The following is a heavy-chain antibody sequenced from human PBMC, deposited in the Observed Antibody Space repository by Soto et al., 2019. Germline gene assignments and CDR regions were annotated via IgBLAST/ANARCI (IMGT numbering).Heavy chain of an antibody. J-gene: IGHJ4*02. CDR1: GEGFDSYA. Sequence: GASVKVSCAASGEGFDSYARRWVRQAPGQRLEWMGWINAGNGNTKYSQKFQDRVTITRDTSASTAYMELSSLRSGDTAVYYCAKERTAKAANENDYWGQGILVSVSS. D-gene: IGHD6-13*01. CDR3: AKERTAKAANENDY. CDR2: INAGNGNT. V-gene: IGHV1-3*01.